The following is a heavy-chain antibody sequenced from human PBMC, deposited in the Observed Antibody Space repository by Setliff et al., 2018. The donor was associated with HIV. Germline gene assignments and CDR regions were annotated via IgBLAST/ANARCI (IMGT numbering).Heavy chain of an antibody. CDR3: ARVRAVSNCSGGSCYSGYYYYYYMDV. J-gene: IGHJ6*03. Sequence: ASVKVSCKASGYTFTSYAMHWVRQAPGQRLEWMGWINAGNGNTKYPQKFQGRVTITRDTSASTAYMELSGLRSEDTAVYYCARVRAVSNCSGGSCYSGYYYYYYMDVWGKGTTVTVSS. CDR2: INAGNGNT. D-gene: IGHD2-15*01. V-gene: IGHV1-3*01. CDR1: GYTFTSYA.